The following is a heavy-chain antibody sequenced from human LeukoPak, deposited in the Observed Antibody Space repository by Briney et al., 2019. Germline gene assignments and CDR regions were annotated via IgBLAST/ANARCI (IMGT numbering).Heavy chain of an antibody. D-gene: IGHD3-16*01. CDR3: AKDREGEFDY. J-gene: IGHJ4*02. CDR1: GFTFSTYG. CDR2: ISGSGGST. Sequence: GGSLRLSCAASGFTFSTYGIYWVRQAPGKGLEWVSAISGSGGSTYYADSVKGRFTISRDNSKNTLYLQMNSLRAEDTAVYYCAKDREGEFDYWGQGTLVTVSS. V-gene: IGHV3-23*01.